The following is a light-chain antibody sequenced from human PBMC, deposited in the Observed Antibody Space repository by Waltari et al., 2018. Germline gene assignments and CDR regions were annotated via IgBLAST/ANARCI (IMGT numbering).Light chain of an antibody. J-gene: IGKJ2*01. V-gene: IGKV1-6*02. CDR3: QHYYDNPPI. CDR1: QNIYYN. CDR2: AAS. Sequence: IQMTQSQSALSASVGDTVTLSCRASQNIYYNLAWYQQKPGKAPELLIYAASSLQSGFPSRFSGSGSGTEFTLTITTLRPEDSAIYFCQHYYDNPPIFGQGTKVEI.